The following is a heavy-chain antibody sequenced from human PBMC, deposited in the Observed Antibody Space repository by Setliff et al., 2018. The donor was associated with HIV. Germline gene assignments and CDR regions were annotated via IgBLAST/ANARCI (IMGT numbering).Heavy chain of an antibody. V-gene: IGHV4-39*07. CDR2: IHYSGST. Sequence: SETLSLTCSVSGGCIDRSNYYWGWIRQSPGKGLEWIGNIHYSGSTYYNPSLKSRVTISVDTCRNQFSLDLTSVTAADTAVYFCAGEIAPAARLPNVGGPPPPGYYHYMDVWGKGTTVTVSS. J-gene: IGHJ6*03. CDR1: GGCIDRSNYY. D-gene: IGHD2-8*01. CDR3: AGEIAPAARLPNVGGPPPPGYYHYMDV.